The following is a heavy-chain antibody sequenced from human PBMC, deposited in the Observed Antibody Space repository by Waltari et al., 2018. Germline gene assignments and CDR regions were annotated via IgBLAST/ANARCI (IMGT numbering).Heavy chain of an antibody. CDR2: IYSGGST. J-gene: IGHJ4*02. D-gene: IGHD5-18*01. Sequence: EVQLLESGGGLVQPGGSLRLSCAASGFTFSNYAMSWVRQAPGKGLEWVSVIYSGGSTYHVEAGKGRLTISRDNSKNTLYLQMNSLRTEDTAVYYCAKDGAMAYGDNWGQGTLVTVSS. V-gene: IGHV3-23*03. CDR3: AKDGAMAYGDN. CDR1: GFTFSNYA.